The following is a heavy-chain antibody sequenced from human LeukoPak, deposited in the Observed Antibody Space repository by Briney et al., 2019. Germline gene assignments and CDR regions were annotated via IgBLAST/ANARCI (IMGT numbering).Heavy chain of an antibody. V-gene: IGHV3-9*01. J-gene: IGHJ4*02. D-gene: IGHD1-26*01. Sequence: TGGSLRLSCVASGFTFDDYAMHWVRQAPGKGLEWVAGINWNSVSAVYADSLKGRLTISRDNAKNSLFLQMDSLRAEDTAVYYCARVFSGTYLNYHHFDYWGQGTLVTVSS. CDR2: INWNSVSA. CDR3: ARVFSGTYLNYHHFDY. CDR1: GFTFDDYA.